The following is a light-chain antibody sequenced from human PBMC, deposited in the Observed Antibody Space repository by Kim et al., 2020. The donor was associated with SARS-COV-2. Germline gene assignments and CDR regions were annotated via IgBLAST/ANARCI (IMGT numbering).Light chain of an antibody. Sequence: EIVMTQSPATLSVSPGERATLSCRASQSVRSNFAWYQQKPGQAPRLLIYGASTRATGIPARFSGSGSGTEFTLTISSLQSEDFAVYYCQQYDNWLTFGGGTKLEI. CDR3: QQYDNWLT. J-gene: IGKJ4*01. V-gene: IGKV3-15*01. CDR2: GAS. CDR1: QSVRSN.